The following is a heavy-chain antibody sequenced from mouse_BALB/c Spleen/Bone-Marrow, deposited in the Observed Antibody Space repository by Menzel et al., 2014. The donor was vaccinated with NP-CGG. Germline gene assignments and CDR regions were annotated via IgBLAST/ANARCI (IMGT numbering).Heavy chain of an antibody. CDR3: ARLSYYGRFAY. CDR2: INPDSSTI. J-gene: IGHJ3*01. D-gene: IGHD1-1*01. CDR1: GFVFSRYW. Sequence: EVKLMESGGGLVQPGGSLKLSCAASGFVFSRYWMSWVRQAPGKGLEWIGEINPDSSTINYTPSLKDKLIISRDNAKNTLYLQMSKVRSEDTALYYCARLSYYGRFAYWGQGTLVTVSA. V-gene: IGHV4-1*02.